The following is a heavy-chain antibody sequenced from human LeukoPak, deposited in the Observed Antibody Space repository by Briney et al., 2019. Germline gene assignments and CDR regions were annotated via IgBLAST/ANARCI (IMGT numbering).Heavy chain of an antibody. V-gene: IGHV7-4-1*02. Sequence: ASVKVSCKASGYTFTSYAMNWVRQAPGQGLEWMGWIDTNTGNPTYAQGFTGRFVFSLDTSVSTAYLQISSLKAEDTAVYYCARTGRDTIFGVVIQPEYYYYYYMDVWGKGTTVTVSS. CDR2: IDTNTGNP. CDR1: GYTFTSYA. CDR3: ARTGRDTIFGVVIQPEYYYYYYMDV. D-gene: IGHD3-3*01. J-gene: IGHJ6*03.